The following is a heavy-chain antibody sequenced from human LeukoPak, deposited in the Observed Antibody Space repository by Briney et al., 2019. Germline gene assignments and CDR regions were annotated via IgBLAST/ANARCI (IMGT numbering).Heavy chain of an antibody. CDR1: GFTFSSYA. J-gene: IGHJ4*02. Sequence: QPGGSLRLSCAASGFTFSSYAMSWVRQAPGKGLEWVGRIRSKANSYATAYAASVKGRFTISRGDSKNTAYLQMNSLKTEDTAVYYCTTTVTMVNWGQGTLVTVSS. D-gene: IGHD4-17*01. CDR3: TTTVTMVN. CDR2: IRSKANSYAT. V-gene: IGHV3-73*01.